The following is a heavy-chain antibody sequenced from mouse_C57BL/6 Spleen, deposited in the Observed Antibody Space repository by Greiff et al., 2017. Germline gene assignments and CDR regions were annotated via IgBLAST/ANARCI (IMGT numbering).Heavy chain of an antibody. Sequence: DVLLVESGGGLVQPGGSLKLSCEASGFTFTDYGMAWVRQAPRKGPEWVAFISHLAYSIYYDDNVTGRFTIARENSTNTLYLDMSSPRSEDAAMYCCGGRGDYWYFAYWGQGTLVTVS. V-gene: IGHV5-15*04. J-gene: IGHJ3*01. CDR1: GFTFTDYG. CDR3: GGRGDYWYFAY. CDR2: ISHLAYSI. D-gene: IGHD2-13*01.